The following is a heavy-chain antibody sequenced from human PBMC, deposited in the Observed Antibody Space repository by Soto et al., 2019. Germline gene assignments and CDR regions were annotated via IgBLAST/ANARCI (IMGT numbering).Heavy chain of an antibody. V-gene: IGHV3-30*18. J-gene: IGHJ6*02. CDR1: GFPFSSYG. Sequence: GGSLRLSCAASGFPFSSYGVHWVRQAPGKGLEWVALISYDGTNKYYPDSVKGRFTISRDNSKNTLYLQMNSLRPEDTAVYYCAKDRGIFGVMYSYPWYYGMDVWGQGTTVTVSS. CDR2: ISYDGTNK. D-gene: IGHD3-3*01. CDR3: AKDRGIFGVMYSYPWYYGMDV.